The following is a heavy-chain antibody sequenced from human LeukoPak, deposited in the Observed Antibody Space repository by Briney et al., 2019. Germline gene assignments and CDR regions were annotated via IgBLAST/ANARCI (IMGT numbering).Heavy chain of an antibody. CDR3: ARVAEGYCSGGSCYRLDP. Sequence: SETLFLTCTVSGGSISSYYWSWIRQPPGKGLEWIGYIYYSGSTNYNPSLKSRVTISVDTSKNQFSLKLSSVTAADTAVYYCARVAEGYCSGGSCYRLDPWGQGTLVTVSS. CDR1: GGSISSYY. CDR2: IYYSGST. J-gene: IGHJ5*02. D-gene: IGHD2-15*01. V-gene: IGHV4-59*01.